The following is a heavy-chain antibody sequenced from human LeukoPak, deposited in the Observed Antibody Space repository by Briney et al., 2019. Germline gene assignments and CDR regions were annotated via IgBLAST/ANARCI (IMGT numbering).Heavy chain of an antibody. CDR1: GFTFSRYA. CDR2: IDTSGGHT. Sequence: GGSLRLSCAASGFTFSRYAMHWVRRAAGKGLEWVSAIDTSGGHTYYADSVKGRFTISRDNSENTLYLQMNSLRAEDTAVYYCAKESCSSRCNFDYWGQGTLVTVSS. D-gene: IGHD2-2*01. CDR3: AKESCSSRCNFDY. J-gene: IGHJ4*02. V-gene: IGHV3-23*01.